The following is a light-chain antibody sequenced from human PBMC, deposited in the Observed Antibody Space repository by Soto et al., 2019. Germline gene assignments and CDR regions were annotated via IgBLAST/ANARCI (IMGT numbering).Light chain of an antibody. J-gene: IGLJ3*02. Sequence: QSVLTQPPSASASLGASVTLTCTLSSGYSNYKVDWYQQRPGRGPRFVMRVGTGGIVGSKGDAIPDRFSVLGSGLNRYLTIKNSQEEDESDYHCGADHGSGSDFGGVIGGGTKLTVL. CDR1: SGYSNYK. CDR3: GADHGSGSDFGGV. CDR2: VGTGGIVG. V-gene: IGLV9-49*01.